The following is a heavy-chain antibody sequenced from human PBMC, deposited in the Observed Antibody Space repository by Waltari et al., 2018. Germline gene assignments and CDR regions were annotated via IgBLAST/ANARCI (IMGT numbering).Heavy chain of an antibody. V-gene: IGHV4-34*01. J-gene: IGHJ4*02. CDR1: GGSFSGYY. CDR3: ARGDRADY. CDR2: IKHSGST. Sequence: QVQLQQWGAGLLKPSETLSLTCAVYGGSFSGYYWSWIRQPPGKGLEWIGEIKHSGSTNYNPSLKSLVTIQVDTSKNQFSRKLSSVTAADTAVYYCARGDRADYWGQGTLVTVSS. D-gene: IGHD3-10*01.